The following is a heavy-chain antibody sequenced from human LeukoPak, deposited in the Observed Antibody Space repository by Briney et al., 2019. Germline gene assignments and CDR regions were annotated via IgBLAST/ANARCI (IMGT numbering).Heavy chain of an antibody. CDR1: GYTFTSYY. D-gene: IGHD6-13*01. CDR2: INPSGGST. V-gene: IGHV1-46*01. CDR3: ARDRNGQQLGNWFDP. Sequence: GPVKVSCKASGYTFTSYYMHWVRQAPGQGLEWMGIINPSGGSTSYAQKFQGRVTMTRDTSTSTVYMELSSLRSEDTAVYYCARDRNGQQLGNWFDPWGQGTLVTVSS. J-gene: IGHJ5*02.